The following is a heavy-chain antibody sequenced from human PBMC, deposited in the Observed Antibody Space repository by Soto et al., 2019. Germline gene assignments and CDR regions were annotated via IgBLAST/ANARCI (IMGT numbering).Heavy chain of an antibody. CDR2: IIPIFGTP. Sequence: GAAVKVSCKASGRTFSTYTFSWVRQAPGQGLEWMGRIIPIFGTPYYAQKFQGRVTITADKSTSTVYMELSSLRSDDTAVYFCARGLECRGYCLDKPTWFAPWGQGTLVTVSS. J-gene: IGHJ5*02. CDR1: GRTFSTYT. V-gene: IGHV1-69*06. D-gene: IGHD2-15*01. CDR3: ARGLECRGYCLDKPTWFAP.